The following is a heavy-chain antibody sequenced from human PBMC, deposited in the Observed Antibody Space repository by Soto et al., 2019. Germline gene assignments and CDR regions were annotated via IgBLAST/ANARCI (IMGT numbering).Heavy chain of an antibody. D-gene: IGHD2-2*02. Sequence: QRPRKGLEWMGRIDPSDSYTNYSPSFQGHVTISADKSISTAYLQWSSLKASDTAMYYCARAYTGGLHRRGDYYYVMEFWGKRTTVTVTS. V-gene: IGHV5-10-1*01. CDR2: IDPSDSYT. CDR3: ARAYTGGLHRRGDYYYVMEF. J-gene: IGHJ6*01.